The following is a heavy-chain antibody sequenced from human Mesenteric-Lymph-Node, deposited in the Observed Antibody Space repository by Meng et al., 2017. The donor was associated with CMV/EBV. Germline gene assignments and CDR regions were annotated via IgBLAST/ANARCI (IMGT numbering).Heavy chain of an antibody. CDR1: GFTFSSYG. CDR2: IRYDGSNK. D-gene: IGHD2-15*01. V-gene: IGHV3-30*02. CDR3: AKGERYCSGGSCYSYYYYYYYGMDV. Sequence: LSLTCAASGFTFSSYGMHWVRQAPGKGLEWVAFIRYDGSNKYYADSVKGRFTISRDNSKNTLYLQMNSLRAEDTAVYYCAKGERYCSGGSCYSYYYYYYYGMDVWGQGTTVTVSS. J-gene: IGHJ6*02.